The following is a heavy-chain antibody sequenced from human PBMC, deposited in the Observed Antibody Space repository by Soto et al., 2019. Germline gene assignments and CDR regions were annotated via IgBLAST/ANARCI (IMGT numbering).Heavy chain of an antibody. CDR3: ARGGGVYYFDY. V-gene: IGHV4-59*01. CDR1: GGSLSSYY. CDR2: IYYSGIT. Sequence: SETLSLTCTVSGGSLSSYYWSLIRQPPGKGLEWIGYIYYSGITDYNPSLKSRVTISVDTSKSQFSLKLSSVTAADTAVYYCARGGGVYYFDYWGQGTLVTVS. J-gene: IGHJ4*02. D-gene: IGHD2-8*02.